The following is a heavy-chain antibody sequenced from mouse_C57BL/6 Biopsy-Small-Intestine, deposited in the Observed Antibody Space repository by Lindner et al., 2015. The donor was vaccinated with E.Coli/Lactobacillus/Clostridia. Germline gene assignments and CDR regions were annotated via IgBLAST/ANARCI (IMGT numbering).Heavy chain of an antibody. CDR1: GFTFSDYG. CDR3: AKLSFDY. V-gene: IGHV5-17*01. J-gene: IGHJ2*01. Sequence: VQLQESGGGLVKPGGSRKLSCAASGFTFSDYGMHWVRQAPEKGLEWVAYISSGSSTIYYADTVKGRFTISRDNAKNTLFLQMTSLRSEDTAMYYCAKLSFDYWGQGTTPTVSS. CDR2: ISSGSSTI.